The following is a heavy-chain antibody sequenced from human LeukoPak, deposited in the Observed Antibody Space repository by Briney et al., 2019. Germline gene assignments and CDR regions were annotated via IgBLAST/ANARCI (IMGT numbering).Heavy chain of an antibody. Sequence: RGGSLRPACAADGFTFADNAMRWVRPAAEEGLEWFAGISWHSGTTGYADSVKGRFTISRNNTTSSLYLQINSLRAEDEALYYCAKATGYNWKGAFDYWGQGTLVTVSS. J-gene: IGHJ4*02. CDR3: AKATGYNWKGAFDY. CDR2: ISWHSGTT. V-gene: IGHV3-9*01. D-gene: IGHD1-20*01. CDR1: GFTFADNA.